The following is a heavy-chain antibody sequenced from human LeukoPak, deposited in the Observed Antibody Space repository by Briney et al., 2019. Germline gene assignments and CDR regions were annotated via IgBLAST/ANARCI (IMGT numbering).Heavy chain of an antibody. Sequence: KPAGSMRLSCAASGFTFSSFSMNWDRQAPGKGMEWVSSISTSSSYIYYADSGKGRFTTATYNATNSLYMQMNSVRAEGMAVCYCARGSSGCPDYWGQGTLVTVSS. V-gene: IGHV3-21*01. D-gene: IGHD6-19*01. CDR1: GFTFSSFS. J-gene: IGHJ4*02. CDR3: ARGSSGCPDY. CDR2: ISTSSSYI.